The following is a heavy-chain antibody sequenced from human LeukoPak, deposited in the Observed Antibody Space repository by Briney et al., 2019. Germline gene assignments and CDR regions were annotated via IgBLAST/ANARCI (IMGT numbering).Heavy chain of an antibody. CDR2: ISGSGGNT. Sequence: GGSLRLSCAASGFTFSNAWMNWVRQAPGKGLEWVSAISGSGGNTYYADSVKGRFTISRDNSKNTLYLQMNSLRAEDTAVYYCAKGSSGWPNWFDPWGQGTLVTVSS. D-gene: IGHD6-19*01. V-gene: IGHV3-23*01. CDR3: AKGSSGWPNWFDP. J-gene: IGHJ5*02. CDR1: GFTFSNAW.